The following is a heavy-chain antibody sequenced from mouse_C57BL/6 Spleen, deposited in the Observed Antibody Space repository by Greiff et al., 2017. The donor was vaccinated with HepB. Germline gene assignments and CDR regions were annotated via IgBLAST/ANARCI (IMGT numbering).Heavy chain of an antibody. Sequence: QVQLKQSGAELVKPGASVKLSCKASGYTFTEYTIHWVKQRSGQGLEWIGWFYPGSGSIKYNEKFKDKATLTADKSSSTVYMDLSRLTSEDSAVYFCARHCIYDGYSSHAMDYWGQGTSVTVSS. J-gene: IGHJ4*01. V-gene: IGHV1-62-2*01. CDR1: GYTFTEYT. CDR3: ARHCIYDGYSSHAMDY. D-gene: IGHD2-3*01. CDR2: FYPGSGSI.